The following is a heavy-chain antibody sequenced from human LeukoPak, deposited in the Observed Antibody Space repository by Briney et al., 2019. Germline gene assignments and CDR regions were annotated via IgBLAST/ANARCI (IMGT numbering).Heavy chain of an antibody. V-gene: IGHV3-7*01. D-gene: IGHD3-22*01. J-gene: IGHJ5*02. Sequence: GGSLRLSCAASGFTFSRYWMTWVRQAPGKGLEWVANINQDGNEKYSVDSVKGRFTISRDNAKNSLYLQMNSLRAEDTAVYYCARCHRDYYDSSAHSYNWFDPWGQGTLVTVSS. CDR1: GFTFSRYW. CDR2: INQDGNEK. CDR3: ARCHRDYYDSSAHSYNWFDP.